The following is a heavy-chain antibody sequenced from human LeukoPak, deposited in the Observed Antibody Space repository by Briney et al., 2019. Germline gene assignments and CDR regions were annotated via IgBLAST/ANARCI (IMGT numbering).Heavy chain of an antibody. Sequence: GSSLRLSCAASGFAFSNYGMHWVRQAPGKGLESVSTIWYDGSEKYYVDSAKGRFTISRDNSKNTLYLQMNSLRAEDTAVYYCARDGEFHCSSTSCYGGGFDYWGQGTLVTVSS. D-gene: IGHD2-2*01. CDR1: GFAFSNYG. CDR3: ARDGEFHCSSTSCYGGGFDY. J-gene: IGHJ4*02. CDR2: IWYDGSEK. V-gene: IGHV3-33*01.